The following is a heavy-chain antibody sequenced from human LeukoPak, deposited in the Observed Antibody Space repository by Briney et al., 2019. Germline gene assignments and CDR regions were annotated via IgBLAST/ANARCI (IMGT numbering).Heavy chain of an antibody. CDR1: GFTFSSYA. V-gene: IGHV3-30*03. CDR2: ISYDGSNK. CDR3: ARDAGYSYGYFDY. Sequence: GGSLRLSCAASGFTFSSYAMSWVRQAPGKGLEWVAVISYDGSNKYYADSVEGRFTISRDNSKNTLYLQMNSLRAEDTAVYYCARDAGYSYGYFDYWGQGTLVTVSS. D-gene: IGHD5-18*01. J-gene: IGHJ4*02.